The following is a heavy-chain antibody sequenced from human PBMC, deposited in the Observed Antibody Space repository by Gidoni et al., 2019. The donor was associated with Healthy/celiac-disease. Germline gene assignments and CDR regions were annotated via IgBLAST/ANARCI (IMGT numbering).Heavy chain of an antibody. CDR3: ARDDYGDYYFGMDV. CDR2: IIPICGIA. V-gene: IGHV1-69*17. D-gene: IGHD4-17*01. CDR1: EGTFSSYA. Sequence: QVQLVQSGAEVKKPGSSVKVSCTASEGTFSSYAISWVRQAPGQGLEWMGGIIPICGIANSAQKFQGRVTITADKSTRTAYMELSSLRSEDTAVYYFARDDYGDYYFGMDVWGKGTTVTVSS. J-gene: IGHJ6*04.